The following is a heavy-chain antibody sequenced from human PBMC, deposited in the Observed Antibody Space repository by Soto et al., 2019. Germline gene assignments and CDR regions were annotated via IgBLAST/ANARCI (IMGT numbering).Heavy chain of an antibody. J-gene: IGHJ4*02. V-gene: IGHV3-23*01. CDR1: GFTFSNYA. D-gene: IGHD1-1*01. Sequence: EVQLSESGGGLVQPGGSLRLSCAASGFTFSNYAMSWVRQAPGKGLEWVSAISASGGSTYYADSVKGRFTISRDNSKNTLYLQMNSLRVEDTAVYYCAKKGWLGTNPAGFDYWGQGTLVTVSS. CDR3: AKKGWLGTNPAGFDY. CDR2: ISASGGST.